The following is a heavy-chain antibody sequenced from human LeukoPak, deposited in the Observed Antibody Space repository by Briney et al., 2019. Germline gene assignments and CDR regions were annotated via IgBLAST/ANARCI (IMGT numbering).Heavy chain of an antibody. CDR3: AKDHGDFTVSWYFDL. Sequence: ASVKVSCKASGYSFTSHYMHWVRQAPGQGLEWMGLINPSGSSTLYAQKFQGRVTMTRDMSTTTDYMELSSLRSDDTAVYYCAKDHGDFTVSWYFDLWGRGTLVTVSS. D-gene: IGHD4-17*01. CDR2: INPSGSST. V-gene: IGHV1-46*01. CDR1: GYSFTSHY. J-gene: IGHJ2*01.